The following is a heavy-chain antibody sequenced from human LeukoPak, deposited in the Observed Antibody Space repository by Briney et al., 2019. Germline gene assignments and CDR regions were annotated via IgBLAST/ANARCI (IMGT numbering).Heavy chain of an antibody. Sequence: ASVKVSCKASGGTFSSYAISWVRQAPGQGLEWMGRIIPILGIANYAQKFQGRVTITADKSTSTAYMELSSLRSEDTAAYYCARGGSQNWFDPWGQGTLVTVSS. CDR2: IIPILGIA. J-gene: IGHJ5*02. CDR3: ARGGSQNWFDP. V-gene: IGHV1-69*04. D-gene: IGHD1-26*01. CDR1: GGTFSSYA.